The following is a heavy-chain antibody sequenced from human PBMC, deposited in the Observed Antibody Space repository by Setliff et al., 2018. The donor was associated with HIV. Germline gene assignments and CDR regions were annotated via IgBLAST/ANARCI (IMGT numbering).Heavy chain of an antibody. J-gene: IGHJ3*02. D-gene: IGHD3-10*01. CDR3: ARVSSFNKIIREAFDI. CDR2: VSPYSGDT. CDR1: GYSFTDNF. V-gene: IGHV1-2*02. Sequence: ASVKVSCKASGYSFTDNFIHWVRQAPGQGLEWMGWVSPYSGDTKISQRFRGRVTMTRDTSINTAYMELSSLTSDDTAVYYCARVSSFNKIIREAFDIWGQGTLVTVSS.